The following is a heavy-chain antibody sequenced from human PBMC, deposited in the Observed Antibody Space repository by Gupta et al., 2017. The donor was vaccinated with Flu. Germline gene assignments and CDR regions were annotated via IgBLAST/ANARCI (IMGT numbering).Heavy chain of an antibody. CDR2: IKHDGSEK. Sequence: EVQLVESGGGLVQPGGSLRLSCAASGFTFRLYWMSWVRQAPGGGLEWVANIKHDGSEKYYVDSVKGRFTVSRDNAKNSLYLQMNSLRGDDTAVYYCVRDYRYGSDWTRFDYWGQGTLVTVSS. V-gene: IGHV3-7*01. CDR1: GFTFRLYW. CDR3: VRDYRYGSDWTRFDY. D-gene: IGHD6-19*01. J-gene: IGHJ4*02.